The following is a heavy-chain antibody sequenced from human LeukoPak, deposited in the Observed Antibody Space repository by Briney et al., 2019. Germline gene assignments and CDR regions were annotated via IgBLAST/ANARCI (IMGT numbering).Heavy chain of an antibody. CDR3: ARGSTAMGRDAFDI. J-gene: IGHJ3*02. D-gene: IGHD5-18*01. Sequence: SETLSLTCTVSGGSISSSSYYWGWIRQPPGKGLEWIGSIYYSGSTYYNPSLKSRVTISVDTSKNQFSLKLSSVTAADTAVYCCARGSTAMGRDAFDIWGQGTMVTVSS. CDR2: IYYSGST. CDR1: GGSISSSSYY. V-gene: IGHV4-39*07.